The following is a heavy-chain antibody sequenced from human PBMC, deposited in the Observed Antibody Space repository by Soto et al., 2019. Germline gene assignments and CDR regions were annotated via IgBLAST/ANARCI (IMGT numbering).Heavy chain of an antibody. Sequence: GGSLRLSCEASGFTFSNYDMNWVRQAPGKGLEWVSYISGSGRTIYYADSVKGRFTISRDNAKNTLYLQMNSLRAEDTAVYYCARGLIGPDYWGQGTLVTVSS. J-gene: IGHJ4*02. CDR1: GFTFSNYD. D-gene: IGHD3-16*01. V-gene: IGHV3-48*03. CDR3: ARGLIGPDY. CDR2: ISGSGRTI.